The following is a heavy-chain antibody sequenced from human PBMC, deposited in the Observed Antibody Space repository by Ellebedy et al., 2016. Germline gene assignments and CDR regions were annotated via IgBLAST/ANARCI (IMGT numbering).Heavy chain of an antibody. CDR3: ASKRGRGHPPDY. D-gene: IGHD3/OR15-3a*01. CDR2: MNPNSGNT. Sequence: ASVKVSCXASGYTFTSYDINWVRQATGQGLEWMGWMNPNSGNTGYAQKFQGRVTMTRNTSISTAYMELSSLRSEDTAVYYCASKRGRGHPPDYWGQGTLVTVSS. CDR1: GYTFTSYD. V-gene: IGHV1-8*01. J-gene: IGHJ4*02.